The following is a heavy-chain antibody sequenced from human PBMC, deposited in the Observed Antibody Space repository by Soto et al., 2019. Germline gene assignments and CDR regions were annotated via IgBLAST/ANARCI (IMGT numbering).Heavy chain of an antibody. CDR2: IRSKAYGGTT. J-gene: IGHJ4*02. CDR1: GFTFGDYA. CDR3: TRDPYCNYYDSSGYYYAGFDY. Sequence: GGSLRLSCTASGFTFGDYAMSWFRQAPGKGLEWVGFIRSKAYGGTTEYAASVKGRFTISRDDSKSIAYLQMNSLKTEDTAVYYCTRDPYCNYYDSSGYYYAGFDYWGQGTLVTVSS. D-gene: IGHD3-22*01. V-gene: IGHV3-49*03.